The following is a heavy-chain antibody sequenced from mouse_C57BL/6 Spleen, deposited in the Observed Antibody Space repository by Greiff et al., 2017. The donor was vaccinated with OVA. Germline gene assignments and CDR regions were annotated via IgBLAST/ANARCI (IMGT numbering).Heavy chain of an antibody. CDR1: GYTFTDYY. V-gene: IGHV1-26*01. J-gene: IGHJ2*01. D-gene: IGHD3-2*02. CDR3: ARLGAQATPFDY. CDR2: INPNNGGT. Sequence: VQLQQSGPELVKPGASVKISCKASGYTFTDYYMNWVKQSHGKSLEWIGDINPNNGGTSYNQKFKGKATLTVDKSSSTAYMELRSLTSEDSAVYYCARLGAQATPFDYWGQGTTLTVSS.